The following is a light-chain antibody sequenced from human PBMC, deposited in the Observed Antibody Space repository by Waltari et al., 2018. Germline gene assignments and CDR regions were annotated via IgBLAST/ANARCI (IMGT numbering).Light chain of an antibody. Sequence: DIQMTQSPSSLSASVGARVTITCRASQNIGKYLNWYQHKPGKAPKLLIYAASSLLSGVPSRFSGSGSGTDFTFTISSLQPEDFATYYCQQSSSTPQSTFGQGTRLEIK. V-gene: IGKV1-39*01. CDR3: QQSSSTPQST. CDR2: AAS. J-gene: IGKJ5*01. CDR1: QNIGKY.